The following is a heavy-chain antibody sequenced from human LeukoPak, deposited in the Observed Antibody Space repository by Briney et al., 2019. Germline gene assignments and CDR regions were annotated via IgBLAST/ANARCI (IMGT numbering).Heavy chain of an antibody. J-gene: IGHJ4*02. CDR3: ARTNPVYGDFDY. CDR1: GLTVTDNY. Sequence: GGSLRPSCAASGLTVTDNYFSWVRQAPGKGLEWVSVIFPDGRTYHADSVKGRFTISRDNSKNTLLLQMNSLRADDTALYHCARTNPVYGDFDYWGQGILVTVSP. CDR2: IFPDGRT. V-gene: IGHV3-53*01. D-gene: IGHD4-17*01.